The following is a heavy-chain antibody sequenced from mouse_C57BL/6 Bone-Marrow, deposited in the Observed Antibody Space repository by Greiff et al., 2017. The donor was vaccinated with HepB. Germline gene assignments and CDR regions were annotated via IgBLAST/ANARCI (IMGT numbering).Heavy chain of an antibody. J-gene: IGHJ2*01. CDR3: ARTGLYFDY. Sequence: QVHVKQPGAELVRPGSSVKLSCKASGYTFTSYWMDWVKQRPGQGLEWIGNIYPSDSETHYNQKFKDKATLTVDKSSSTAYMQLSSLTSEDSAVYYCARTGLYFDYWGQGTTLTVSS. CDR2: IYPSDSET. CDR1: GYTFTSYW. V-gene: IGHV1-61*01. D-gene: IGHD2-2*01.